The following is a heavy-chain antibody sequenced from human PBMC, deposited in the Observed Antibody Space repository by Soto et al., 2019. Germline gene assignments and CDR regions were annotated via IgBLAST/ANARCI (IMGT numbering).Heavy chain of an antibody. J-gene: IGHJ5*02. V-gene: IGHV3-48*01. CDR1: GFTFSSYS. CDR2: ISSSSSTI. Sequence: GGSLRLSCAASGFTFSSYSMNWVRQAPGKGLEWVSYISSSSSTIYYADSVKGRFTISRDNAKNSLYLQMNSLRAEDTAVYYCARLRTVTTSDWFDPWGQGTLVTVSS. CDR3: ARLRTVTTSDWFDP. D-gene: IGHD4-4*01.